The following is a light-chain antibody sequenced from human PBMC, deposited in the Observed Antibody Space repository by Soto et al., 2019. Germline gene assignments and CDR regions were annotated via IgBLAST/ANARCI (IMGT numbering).Light chain of an antibody. CDR1: QSVLYSSNNKNY. CDR2: WAS. CDR3: QQYYSTPLT. V-gene: IGKV4-1*01. Sequence: DIVMTQSPDSLAVPLGERATINCKSSQSVLYSSNNKNYLVWYQQKPGQPPKLLLYWASTRESGVPDRFSGSGSGTDFTLTISSLQAEDVAVYYCQQYYSTPLTFGGGTKVDIK. J-gene: IGKJ4*01.